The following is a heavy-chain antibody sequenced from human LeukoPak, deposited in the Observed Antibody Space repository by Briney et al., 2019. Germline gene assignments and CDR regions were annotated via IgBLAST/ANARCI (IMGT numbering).Heavy chain of an antibody. V-gene: IGHV4-59*01. CDR1: GGSISSYY. Sequence: SETLSLTCTVSGGSISSYYWSWIRQPPGKGLEWIGYIYYSGSTNYNPSLKSRVTISVDTSKNQFSLKLSSVTAADTAVYYRARDRPYSNYFDYWGQGTLVTVSS. CDR2: IYYSGST. CDR3: ARDRPYSNYFDY. D-gene: IGHD4-11*01. J-gene: IGHJ4*02.